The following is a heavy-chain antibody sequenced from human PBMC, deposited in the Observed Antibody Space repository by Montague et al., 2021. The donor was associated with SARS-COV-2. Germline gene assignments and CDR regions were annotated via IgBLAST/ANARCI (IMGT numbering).Heavy chain of an antibody. V-gene: IGHV3-33*01. Sequence: SLRLSCAAFGFNFKNYAMHWVRQAPNKGLEWVAVIWADAYDQYYADSVKGRFTISRDDSKNTLYLQMNSLRGDDTAVYYCSRGSYGESGRLDYWGQGTLVSVSS. D-gene: IGHD4-17*01. CDR2: IWADAYDQ. CDR1: GFNFKNYA. J-gene: IGHJ4*02. CDR3: SRGSYGESGRLDY.